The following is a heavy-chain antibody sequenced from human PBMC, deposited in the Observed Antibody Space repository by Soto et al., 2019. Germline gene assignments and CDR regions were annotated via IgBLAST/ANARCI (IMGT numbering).Heavy chain of an antibody. D-gene: IGHD6-19*01. V-gene: IGHV3-9*01. CDR3: AKSEQWLVPWFDP. J-gene: IGHJ5*02. CDR1: GFTFDDYA. CDR2: ISWNSGSI. Sequence: EVQLVESGGGLVQPGRSLRLSCAASGFTFDDYAMHWVRQAPGKGLEWVSGISWNSGSIGYADSVKGRFTISRDNAKNSLYLQMNSLRAEDTALYYCAKSEQWLVPWFDPWGQGTLVTVSS.